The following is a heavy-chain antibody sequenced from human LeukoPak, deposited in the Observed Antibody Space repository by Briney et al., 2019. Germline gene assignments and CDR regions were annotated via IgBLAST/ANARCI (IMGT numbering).Heavy chain of an antibody. J-gene: IGHJ5*02. V-gene: IGHV1-18*01. CDR2: ISAYNGNT. CDR3: AGVWTTVIPNDNWFDP. CDR1: GYTFTSYG. D-gene: IGHD4-17*01. Sequence: ASVKVSCKASGYTFTSYGISWVRQAPGQGLEWMGWISAYNGNTNYAQKLQGRVTMTTDTSTSTAYMELRSLRSDDTAVYYCAGVWTTVIPNDNWFDPWGQGTLVTVSS.